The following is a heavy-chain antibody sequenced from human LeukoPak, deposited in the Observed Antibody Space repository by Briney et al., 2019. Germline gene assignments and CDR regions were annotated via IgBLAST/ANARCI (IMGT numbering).Heavy chain of an antibody. CDR3: TCGSGWYSPDY. D-gene: IGHD6-19*01. CDR1: GFTFSDSV. Sequence: QTGGSLRLSCAASGFTFSDSVMHCVRQASGKGLEWVGRIRGKANSYATVYAASVKGRFTISRDDSKNTAYLQMNSLKIEDTAVYYCTCGSGWYSPDYWGQGTLVTVSS. CDR2: IRGKANSYAT. J-gene: IGHJ4*02. V-gene: IGHV3-73*01.